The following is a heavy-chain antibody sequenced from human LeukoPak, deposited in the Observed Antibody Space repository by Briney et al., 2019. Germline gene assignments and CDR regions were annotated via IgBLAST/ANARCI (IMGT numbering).Heavy chain of an antibody. D-gene: IGHD3-3*01. CDR1: GGSISSGGYY. Sequence: SQTLSLTCTVSGGSISSGGYYWSWIRQHPGKGLEWIGYIYYSGSTYYNPSLKSRVTISVDTSKNQFSLKLSSVTAADTAVYYRARDHDGYWYFDLWGRGTLVTVSS. CDR3: ARDHDGYWYFDL. CDR2: IYYSGST. V-gene: IGHV4-31*03. J-gene: IGHJ2*01.